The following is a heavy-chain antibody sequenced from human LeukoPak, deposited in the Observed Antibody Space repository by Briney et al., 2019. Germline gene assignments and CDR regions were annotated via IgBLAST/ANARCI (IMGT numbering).Heavy chain of an antibody. CDR3: AKSHVVRGHNWFDP. D-gene: IGHD3-10*02. CDR1: GFTFSSYA. J-gene: IGHJ5*02. Sequence: PGGSLRLSCAASGFTFSSYAMSWVRQAPGKGLEWVSAISGSGGSTYYAGSVKGRFTISGDNSKNTLYLQMNSLRAEDTAVYYCAKSHVVRGHNWFDPWGQGTLVTVSS. CDR2: ISGSGGST. V-gene: IGHV3-23*01.